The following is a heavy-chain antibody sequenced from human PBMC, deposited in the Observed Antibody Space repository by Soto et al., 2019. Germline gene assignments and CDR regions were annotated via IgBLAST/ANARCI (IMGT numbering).Heavy chain of an antibody. CDR1: GFTVSKYC. D-gene: IGHD3-16*01. CDR3: VTMGGFDF. CDR2: ITSDGRST. V-gene: IGHV3-74*01. J-gene: IGHJ4*02. Sequence: EVQLVESGGGLVQPGGSLRLSCVPSGFTVSKYCMHWVRQAPGKGLVWLSRITSDGRSTSYADSVKGRFTISRDNANNTVFLQMNSLRAEDTAVYYCVTMGGFDFWGQGAVVTVSS.